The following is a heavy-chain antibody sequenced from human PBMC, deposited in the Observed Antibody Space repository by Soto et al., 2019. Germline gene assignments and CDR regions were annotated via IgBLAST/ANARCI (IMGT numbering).Heavy chain of an antibody. CDR3: ARDHGGSTWFVGIYYYFGVDV. CDR2: ITGSSDTI. J-gene: IGHJ6*02. D-gene: IGHD6-13*01. Sequence: EVQLVESGGGLVQPGGSLRLSCAASGFTLSSYNMNWVRQAPGKGLEWVSYITGSSDTIYYADSVRGRFTISRDNAKNSQYLQMDSVRDEDTAVSYCARDHGGSTWFVGIYYYFGVDVWGQGTTVTVSS. CDR1: GFTLSSYN. V-gene: IGHV3-48*02.